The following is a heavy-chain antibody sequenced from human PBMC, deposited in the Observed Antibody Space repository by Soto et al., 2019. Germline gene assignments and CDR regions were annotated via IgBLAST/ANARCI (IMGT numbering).Heavy chain of an antibody. CDR2: IWYDGSNK. CDR3: ARDATGDYGSGSWNNWFDP. J-gene: IGHJ5*02. V-gene: IGHV3-33*01. CDR1: GLTFSSYG. Sequence: QVQLVESGGGVVQPGRSLRLSCAASGLTFSSYGMHWVRQAPGKGLEWVAVIWYDGSNKYYADSVKGRFTISRDNSKNTLYLQMNSLRAEDTAVYYCARDATGDYGSGSWNNWFDPWGQGTLVTVSS. D-gene: IGHD3-10*01.